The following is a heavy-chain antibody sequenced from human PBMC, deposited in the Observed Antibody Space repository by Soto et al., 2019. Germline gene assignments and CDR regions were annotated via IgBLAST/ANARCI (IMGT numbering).Heavy chain of an antibody. V-gene: IGHV1-18*01. Sequence: QIQLVQSGAEVEKPGASVKVSSKASGYTLTNYGISWGRQAPGQGLEWMGWISTYNGNTNYAQKLQGRVTMATDTSTSTVYMEMRSLRFDDTAVYYCARDRAYCSTTTCYFEADYWGQGTLVTVSS. J-gene: IGHJ4*02. CDR1: GYTLTNYG. CDR3: ARDRAYCSTTTCYFEADY. D-gene: IGHD2-2*01. CDR2: ISTYNGNT.